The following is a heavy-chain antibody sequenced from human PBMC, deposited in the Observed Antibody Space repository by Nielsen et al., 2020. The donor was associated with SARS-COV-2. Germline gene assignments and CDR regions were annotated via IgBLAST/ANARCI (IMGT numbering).Heavy chain of an antibody. V-gene: IGHV3-9*01. CDR3: ARSSSGGYYGSLDY. CDR1: GFTFDDYA. J-gene: IGHJ4*02. Sequence: GGSLRLSCAASGFTFDDYAMHWVRQAPGKGLEWVAGINWNSATIGYVDSVEGRFTISRDNSKNTLYLQMNSLRAEDTAVYYCARSSSGGYYGSLDYWGQGTLVTVSS. D-gene: IGHD3-22*01. CDR2: INWNSATI.